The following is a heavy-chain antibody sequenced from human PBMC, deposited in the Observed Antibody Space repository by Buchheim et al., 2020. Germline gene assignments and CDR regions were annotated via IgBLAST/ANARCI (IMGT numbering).Heavy chain of an antibody. J-gene: IGHJ4*02. Sequence: VQLMESGGGLVQPGGSLRLSCAASGFPFNIYSMNWVRQAPGKGLEWVAVIWYDGSNKYYADSVKGRFTIYRDNSKNTLYLQMNSLRAEDTAVYYCARDRRGYYDSSGYYGYWGQGTL. CDR1: GFPFNIYS. CDR3: ARDRRGYYDSSGYYGY. V-gene: IGHV3-33*08. CDR2: IWYDGSNK. D-gene: IGHD3-22*01.